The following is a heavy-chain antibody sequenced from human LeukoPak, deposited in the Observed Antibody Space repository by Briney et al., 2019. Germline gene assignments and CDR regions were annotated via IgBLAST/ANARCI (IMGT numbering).Heavy chain of an antibody. Sequence: SETLSLTCAVYGGSFSGYYWSWIRQPPGKGLEWIGEINHSGSTNYNPSLKSRVTISVDTSKNQFSLKLSSVTAADTAVYYCARKQIAVAGTSNWFDPWGQGTLVTVSS. CDR1: GGSFSGYY. D-gene: IGHD6-19*01. CDR3: ARKQIAVAGTSNWFDP. CDR2: INHSGST. V-gene: IGHV4-34*01. J-gene: IGHJ5*02.